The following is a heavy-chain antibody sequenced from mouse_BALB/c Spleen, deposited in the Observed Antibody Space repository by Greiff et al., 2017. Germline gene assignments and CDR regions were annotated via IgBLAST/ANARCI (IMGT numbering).Heavy chain of an antibody. CDR2: IDPENGDT. D-gene: IGHD2-1*01. Sequence: EVQLQQSGAELVRSGASVKLSCTASGFNIKDYYMHWVKQRPEQGLEWIGWIDPENGDTEYAPKFQGKDTMTADTSSNTAYLQLSSLTSEDTAVYYCNANGNYEGRGYAMDYWGQGTSVTVSS. CDR3: NANGNYEGRGYAMDY. CDR1: GFNIKDYY. V-gene: IGHV14-4*02. J-gene: IGHJ4*01.